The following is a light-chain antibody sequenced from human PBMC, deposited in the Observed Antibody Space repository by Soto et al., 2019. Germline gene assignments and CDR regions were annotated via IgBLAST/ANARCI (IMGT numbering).Light chain of an antibody. J-gene: IGKJ2*01. Sequence: EIVLTRSPGTLSLSPGERATLSCRASQSVSSSYLAWYQQKPGQAPRLLIYGASTRATGIQDRFSGSGSGTDFTLTISRLEPEDFAVYYCQLYDTSPPGYTFAQGTKLEI. CDR3: QLYDTSPPGYT. V-gene: IGKV3-20*01. CDR1: QSVSSSY. CDR2: GAS.